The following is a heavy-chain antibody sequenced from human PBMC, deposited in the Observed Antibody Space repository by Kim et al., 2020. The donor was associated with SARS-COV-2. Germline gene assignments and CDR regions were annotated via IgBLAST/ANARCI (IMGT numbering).Heavy chain of an antibody. J-gene: IGHJ5*02. V-gene: IGHV3-30*01. D-gene: IGHD3-10*01. CDR3: ARIFGAFHSHDWLDL. Sequence: ADSVRGRFTIARDNSKNTLYLQMNSLRVEDSAIYYCARIFGAFHSHDWLDLWGQGTLVTVSS.